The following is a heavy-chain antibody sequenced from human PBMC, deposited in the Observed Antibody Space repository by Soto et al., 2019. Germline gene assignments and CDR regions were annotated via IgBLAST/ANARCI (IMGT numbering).Heavy chain of an antibody. CDR3: ARFGSGWWFDY. CDR2: TYYRSKWYY. J-gene: IGHJ4*02. Sequence: QVQLQQSGPGLVKPSQTLSVTCAISGDGVSSNSVAWNWVRQSPSTGLEWLGRTYYRSKWYYDYAESVKSRISINPDTSKNQFSLHLNSVTPEDTAVYYCARFGSGWWFDYWGQGTLVTVSS. V-gene: IGHV6-1*01. D-gene: IGHD6-19*01. CDR1: GDGVSSNSVA.